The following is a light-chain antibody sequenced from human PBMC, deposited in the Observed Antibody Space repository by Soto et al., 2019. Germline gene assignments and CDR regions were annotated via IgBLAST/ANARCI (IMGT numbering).Light chain of an antibody. CDR3: QQYGSSPAF. Sequence: EIVLTQSPGTLSLSPGERATLSCRASQSVSSSYLAWYQQKPGQAPSLLIYGASSRATGIPDRFSGSGSGTDFTLTISRLEPEDFAVYYCQQYGSSPAFFGGGTKVEIK. CDR2: GAS. CDR1: QSVSSSY. V-gene: IGKV3-20*01. J-gene: IGKJ4*01.